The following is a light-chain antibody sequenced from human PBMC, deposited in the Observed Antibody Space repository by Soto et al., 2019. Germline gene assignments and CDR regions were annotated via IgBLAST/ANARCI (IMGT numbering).Light chain of an antibody. J-gene: IGLJ1*01. CDR1: SSGVGSYNL. V-gene: IGLV2-23*01. CDR2: EGS. Sequence: QSVLTQPASVSGSPGQSITISCTGTSSGVGSYNLVSWYQQHPGKAPKLMIYEGSKRPSGVSNRFSGSKSGNTASLTISGLQAEDEADYYCCPYAGSSTYVFGTGTKVTVL. CDR3: CPYAGSSTYV.